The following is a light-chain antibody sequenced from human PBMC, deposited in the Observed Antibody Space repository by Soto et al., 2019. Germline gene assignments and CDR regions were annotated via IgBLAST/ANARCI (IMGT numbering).Light chain of an antibody. CDR3: GADHGSGSNCLEVV. Sequence: QLVLTQPPSASASLGASVTLTCTLSSGYSNYKVDWYQQRPGKGPRFVMRVGTGGIVGSKGDGIPDRFSVLGSGLNRYLTIKNIQEEDESDYHCGADHGSGSNCLEVVFGGGTKLTVL. J-gene: IGLJ2*01. CDR1: SGYSNYK. CDR2: VGTGGIVG. V-gene: IGLV9-49*01.